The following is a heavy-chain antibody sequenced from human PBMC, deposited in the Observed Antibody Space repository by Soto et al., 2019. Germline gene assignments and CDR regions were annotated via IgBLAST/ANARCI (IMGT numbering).Heavy chain of an antibody. D-gene: IGHD2-21*01. CDR1: GGSITNNW. J-gene: IGHJ4*02. CDR3: ARHIAVSGTRGFEH. CDR2: IFHTGHA. Sequence: QVQLQESGPGLMKPSGTLSLTCAVSGGSITNNWWSWVRQPPGKGLEWIAEIFHTGHATYKPSLMGRLTISMDTSRKLFSLHLTSVTAADTAVYYFARHIAVSGTRGFEHWGQGNLVTVSS. V-gene: IGHV4-4*02.